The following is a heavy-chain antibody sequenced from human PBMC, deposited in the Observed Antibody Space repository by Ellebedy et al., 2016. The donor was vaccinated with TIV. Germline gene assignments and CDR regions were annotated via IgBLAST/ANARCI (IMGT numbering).Heavy chain of an antibody. CDR1: GYTFTSYD. CDR3: ARESGSFGFDP. V-gene: IGHV1-8*03. J-gene: IGHJ5*02. D-gene: IGHD3-10*01. Sequence: AASVKVSCKASGYTFTSYDINWVRQATGQGLEWMGWMNPNSGNRGYAQKFQGRVTISRNTSISTAYMELSSLRSEDTAVYFCARESGSFGFDPWGQGTLVTVSS. CDR2: MNPNSGNR.